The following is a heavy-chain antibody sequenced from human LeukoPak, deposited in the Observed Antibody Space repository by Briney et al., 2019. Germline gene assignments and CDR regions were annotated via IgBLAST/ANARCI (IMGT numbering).Heavy chain of an antibody. Sequence: SETLSLTCTVSGGSLSSYYWSWIRQPPGKGLEWIGHIYSTGSTNYNPSLKSRVTISIDTSKNQFSLKLNSVTAADTAVYYCARVCVEMSTLYWYFDLWGRGSLVGVSA. D-gene: IGHD5/OR15-5a*01. CDR1: GGSLSSYY. CDR2: IYSTGST. J-gene: IGHJ2*01. V-gene: IGHV4-4*09. CDR3: ARVCVEMSTLYWYFDL.